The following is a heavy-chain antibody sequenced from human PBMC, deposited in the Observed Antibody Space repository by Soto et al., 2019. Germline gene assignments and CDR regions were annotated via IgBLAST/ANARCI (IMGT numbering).Heavy chain of an antibody. V-gene: IGHV3-23*01. D-gene: IGHD3-16*01. CDR3: AKGGYYSLFGI. CDR1: GFPFSSYA. J-gene: IGHJ3*02. CDR2: ISGSGGRT. Sequence: GGSLRLSXVASGFPFSSYAMSWVRQTPGKGLEWVSGISGSGGRTYYADSVKGRFTISRDNSNNTLSLQMHILRVEDTAVYFCAKGGYYSLFGIWGQGTMVTVSS.